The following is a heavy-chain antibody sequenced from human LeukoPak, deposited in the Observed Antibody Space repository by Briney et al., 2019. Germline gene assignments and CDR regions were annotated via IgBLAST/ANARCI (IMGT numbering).Heavy chain of an antibody. V-gene: IGHV3-21*01. CDR3: ARGNSDYDHDY. CDR1: GFTFSSYS. Sequence: GGSLRLSCAASGFTFSSYSMNWVRQAPGKGLEWVSSISTTSRYIYYADSVKGRFTVSRDNAKNSLSVQMNSLRAEDTAVYYCARGNSDYDHDYWGQGTLVTVSS. J-gene: IGHJ4*02. CDR2: ISTTSRYI. D-gene: IGHD4-11*01.